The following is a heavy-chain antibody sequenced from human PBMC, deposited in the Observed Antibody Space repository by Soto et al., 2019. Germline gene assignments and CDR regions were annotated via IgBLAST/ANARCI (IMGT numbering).Heavy chain of an antibody. Sequence: EVQLVESGGGLVQRGGSLRLSCAASGLTFSSYSMNWVRQAPGKGLEWVSYISSSSSTIYYADSVKGRFTISRDNAKNTLYLQMNSLRAEDTAVYYCAFGEASRYYYYGMDVWGQGTTVPVSS. CDR3: AFGEASRYYYYGMDV. CDR2: ISSSSSTI. CDR1: GLTFSSYS. D-gene: IGHD2-21*01. V-gene: IGHV3-48*01. J-gene: IGHJ6*02.